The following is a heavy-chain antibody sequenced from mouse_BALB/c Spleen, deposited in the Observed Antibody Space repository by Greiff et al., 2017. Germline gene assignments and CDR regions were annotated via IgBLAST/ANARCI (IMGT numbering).Heavy chain of an antibody. V-gene: IGHV14-3*02. CDR2: IDPANGNT. D-gene: IGHD2-3*01. CDR1: GFNIKDTY. CDR3: ATFDGYGNFDV. Sequence: VQLKESGAELVKPGASVKLSCTASGFNIKDTYMHWVKQRPEQGLEWIGRIDPANGNTKYDPKFQGKATITADTSSNTAYLQLSSLTSEDTAVYYCATFDGYGNFDVWGAGTTVTVSS. J-gene: IGHJ1*01.